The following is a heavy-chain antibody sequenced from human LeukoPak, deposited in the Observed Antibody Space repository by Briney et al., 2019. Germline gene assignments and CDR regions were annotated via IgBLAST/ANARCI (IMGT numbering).Heavy chain of an antibody. Sequence: SETLSLTCTVSGYSISSGYYWGWIRQPPGKGLEWIGSIYHSGSTNYNPSLKSRVTISVDTSKNQFSLKLSSVTAADTAVYYCARHKYQENCSSTSCYAGVNFDYWGQGTLVTVSS. CDR1: GYSISSGYY. V-gene: IGHV4-38-2*02. CDR3: ARHKYQENCSSTSCYAGVNFDY. CDR2: IYHSGST. J-gene: IGHJ4*02. D-gene: IGHD2-2*01.